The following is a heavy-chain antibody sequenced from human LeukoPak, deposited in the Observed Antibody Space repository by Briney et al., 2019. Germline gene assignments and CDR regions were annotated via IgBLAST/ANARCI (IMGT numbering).Heavy chain of an antibody. CDR1: GFTFSSYW. CDR3: ARGKGYYSNDAFDI. V-gene: IGHV3-74*01. Sequence: GGFLRLSCAASGFTFSSYWMHWVRQAPGKGLVWVSRINSDGSSTSYADSVKGRFTISRDTAKNTLYLQMNSLRAEDTAVYYCARGKGYYSNDAFDIWGQGTMVTVSS. D-gene: IGHD3-22*01. CDR2: INSDGSST. J-gene: IGHJ3*02.